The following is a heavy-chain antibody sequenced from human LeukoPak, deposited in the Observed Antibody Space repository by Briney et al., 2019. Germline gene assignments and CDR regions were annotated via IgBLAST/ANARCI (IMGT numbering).Heavy chain of an antibody. CDR1: GYTFTSYG. V-gene: IGHV1-18*01. J-gene: IGHJ4*02. D-gene: IGHD6-13*01. CDR2: ISAYNGNT. Sequence: ASVKVSCKASGYTFTSYGISWVRQAPGQGLEWMGWISAYNGNTNYAQKLQGRVTMTTGTSTSTAYMELRSLRSDDTAVYYCARVQGGVAAGYFDYWGQGTLVTVSS. CDR3: ARVQGGVAAGYFDY.